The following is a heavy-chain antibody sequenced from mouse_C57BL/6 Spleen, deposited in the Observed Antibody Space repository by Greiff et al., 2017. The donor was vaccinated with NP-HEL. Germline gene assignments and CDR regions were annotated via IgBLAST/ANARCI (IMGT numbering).Heavy chain of an antibody. J-gene: IGHJ1*03. V-gene: IGHV1-64*01. D-gene: IGHD1-1*01. Sequence: VQLQQSGAELVKPGASVKLSCKASGYTFTSYWMHWVKQRPGQGLEWIGMIHPNSGSTNYNEKFKSKATLTVDKSSSTAYMQLSSLTSEDSAVYYCAREGDGIEGWYFDVWGTGTTVTVSS. CDR3: AREGDGIEGWYFDV. CDR2: IHPNSGST. CDR1: GYTFTSYW.